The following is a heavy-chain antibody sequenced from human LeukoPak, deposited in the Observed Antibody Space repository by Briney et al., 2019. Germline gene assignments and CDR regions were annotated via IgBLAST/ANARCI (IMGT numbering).Heavy chain of an antibody. D-gene: IGHD3-22*01. V-gene: IGHV3-53*01. Sequence: GGSLRLSCAASGFTVSNNYMNWVRQAPGKGLEWVSVIYSSGSTYYADSVKGRFTISRDNAKNSLYLQMNSLRAEDTAVYYCARDFLYSSGSDYWGQGTLVTVSS. CDR3: ARDFLYSSGSDY. CDR2: IYSSGST. J-gene: IGHJ4*02. CDR1: GFTVSNNY.